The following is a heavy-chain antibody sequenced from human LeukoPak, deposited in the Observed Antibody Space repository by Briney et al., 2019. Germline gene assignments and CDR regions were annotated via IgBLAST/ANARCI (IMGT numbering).Heavy chain of an antibody. V-gene: IGHV3-23*01. CDR1: GFTFSSYA. CDR3: AKHFYDSELRKAFDI. J-gene: IGHJ3*02. CDR2: ISGSADTT. D-gene: IGHD3-22*01. Sequence: PGGSLRLSCAASGFTFSSYAMSWVRQAPGKGLEWVSAISGSADTTYFADSVKGRFTTSRDNSQHTLYLQMNSLRAEDTAVYYCAKHFYDSELRKAFDIWGQGTRVTVSS.